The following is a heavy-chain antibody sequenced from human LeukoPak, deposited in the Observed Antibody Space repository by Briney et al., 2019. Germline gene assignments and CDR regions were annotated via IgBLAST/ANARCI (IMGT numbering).Heavy chain of an antibody. Sequence: ASVKVSCKTSGYTFTGYYMHWVRQAPGQGLEWMGWINPNSGGTNYAQKFQGRVTMTRDTSSTTAYMELSRLRSDDTAVYYCARLVVISTTSEYFQEWGQGTLVIVSS. V-gene: IGHV1-2*02. J-gene: IGHJ1*01. D-gene: IGHD3-22*01. CDR2: INPNSGGT. CDR1: GYTFTGYY. CDR3: ARLVVISTTSEYFQE.